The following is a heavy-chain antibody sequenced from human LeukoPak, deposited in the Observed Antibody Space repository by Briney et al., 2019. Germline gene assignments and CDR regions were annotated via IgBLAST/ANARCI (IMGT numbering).Heavy chain of an antibody. Sequence: GGSLRLSSAASGFTFSSHWMYWVRQAPGKGLVWVSRINSDGSSTNYADSVKGRFTISRDNAKNTLYLQMNSLRAEDTAVFYCVRDLRQCIGGACYAWGQGTLVTVSS. CDR3: VRDLRQCIGGACYA. D-gene: IGHD2-21*02. CDR2: INSDGSST. CDR1: GFTFSSHW. J-gene: IGHJ5*02. V-gene: IGHV3-74*01.